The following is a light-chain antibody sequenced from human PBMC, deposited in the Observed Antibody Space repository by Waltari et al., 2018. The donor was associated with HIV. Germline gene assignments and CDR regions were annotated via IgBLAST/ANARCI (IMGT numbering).Light chain of an antibody. Sequence: QSALTQPAPVSGSPGQPITDSCTGSTGYVRSDNPVSCYPHHPGKAPHLIIYEGTKRPSGFSLRFSASKSGNTASLTLLRLQPEDEADYYCCSYAGSRTLAVFGTGTKVTVL. CDR1: TGYVRSDNP. CDR3: CSYAGSRTLAV. V-gene: IGLV2-23*01. CDR2: EGT. J-gene: IGLJ1*01.